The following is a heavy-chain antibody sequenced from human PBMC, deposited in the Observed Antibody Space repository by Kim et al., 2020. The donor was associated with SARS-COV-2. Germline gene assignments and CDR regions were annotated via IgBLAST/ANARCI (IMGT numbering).Heavy chain of an antibody. CDR1: GDSISNFY. D-gene: IGHD2-2*01. CDR3: ARDYCTSTSCSDAFDI. Sequence: SETLSLTCTVSGDSISNFYWSWIRRPPGKGLEWIGYIYYSGSTNYNPSLKSRVTISVDTSKNQFSLKLSSVTAADTAVYYCARDYCTSTSCSDAFDIWGQGTMVTVSS. V-gene: IGHV4-59*13. CDR2: IYYSGST. J-gene: IGHJ3*02.